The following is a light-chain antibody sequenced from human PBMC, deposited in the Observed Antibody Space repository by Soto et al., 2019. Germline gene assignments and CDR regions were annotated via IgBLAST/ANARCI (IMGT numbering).Light chain of an antibody. Sequence: QSALTQPPSVSGSPGQPVTISCTGTSSDVGSSDRVSWYQQPPGTAPKLIIYEVTNRPSGVPDRFSGSKSGNTASLTISGLQAEDEADYYCSSYTSTNTYVFGTGTKLTVL. CDR3: SSYTSTNTYV. V-gene: IGLV2-18*02. J-gene: IGLJ1*01. CDR2: EVT. CDR1: SSDVGSSDR.